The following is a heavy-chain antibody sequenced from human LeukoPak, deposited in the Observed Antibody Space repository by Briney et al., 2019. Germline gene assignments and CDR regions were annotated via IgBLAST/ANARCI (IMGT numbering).Heavy chain of an antibody. V-gene: IGHV3-30*02. CDR1: GFTFSSYG. CDR2: IRYDGSNK. Sequence: GGSLRLSCAASGFTFSSYGMHWVRQAPGKGLEWVTFIRYDGSNKYYADSVKGRFTISRDNAKNSLYLQMNSLRAEDMALYYCAKDGGSYVSYFDYWGQGTLVTVSS. CDR3: AKDGGSYVSYFDY. D-gene: IGHD1-26*01. J-gene: IGHJ4*02.